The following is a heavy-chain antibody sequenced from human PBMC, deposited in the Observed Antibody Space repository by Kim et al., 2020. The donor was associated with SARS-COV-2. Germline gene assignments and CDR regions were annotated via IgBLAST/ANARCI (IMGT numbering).Heavy chain of an antibody. CDR3: VKDLALSYLPSSGDY. J-gene: IGHJ4*02. Sequence: GGSLRLSCAASGFTFSTYAMSWVRQTPGKGLEWVSSISDSDGSTYYADSVKGRFTISRDNSKNTLYLQMSSLRAEDTAVYFCVKDLALSYLPSSGDYWGQGTLVTVSS. CDR2: ISDSDGST. D-gene: IGHD6-6*01. CDR1: GFTFSTYA. V-gene: IGHV3-23*01.